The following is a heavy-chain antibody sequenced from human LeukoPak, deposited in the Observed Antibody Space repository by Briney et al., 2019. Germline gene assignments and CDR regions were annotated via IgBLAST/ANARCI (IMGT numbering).Heavy chain of an antibody. D-gene: IGHD3-16*01. J-gene: IGHJ4*02. CDR2: ISGSGGGT. Sequence: AGGSLRLSCAASGFTFSSYAMSWVRQAPGKGLEWVSAISGSGGGTYYADSVKGRFTISRDNSKNTLYLHTNSLRVEDTAIYYCANHLDYPVSGSHDYWGQGTLVTVSS. CDR3: ANHLDYPVSGSHDY. CDR1: GFTFSSYA. V-gene: IGHV3-23*01.